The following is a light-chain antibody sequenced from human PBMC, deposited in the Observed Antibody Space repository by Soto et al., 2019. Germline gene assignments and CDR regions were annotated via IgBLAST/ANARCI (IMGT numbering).Light chain of an antibody. CDR2: EVS. CDR3: SSYAGANSVV. J-gene: IGLJ2*01. Sequence: QSLLTQPPSASGSPGQSVTISCTGMSSDVGGYNYVSWYQQHPGKAPKLMIYEVSKRPSGVPDRFSGSKSGNTASLTVSGLQAEDEADYYCSSYAGANSVVFGGGTKLTVL. CDR1: SSDVGGYNY. V-gene: IGLV2-8*01.